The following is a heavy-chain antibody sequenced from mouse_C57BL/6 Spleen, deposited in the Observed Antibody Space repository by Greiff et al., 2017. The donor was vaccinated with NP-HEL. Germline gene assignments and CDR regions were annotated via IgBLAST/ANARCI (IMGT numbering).Heavy chain of an antibody. V-gene: IGHV1-59*01. CDR2: IDPSDSYT. D-gene: IGHD1-1*01. Sequence: QVQLQQPGAELVRPGTSVKLSCKASGYTFTSYWMHWVKQRPGQGLEWIGVIDPSDSYTNYNQKFKGKATLTVDTSSSTAYMQLSSLTSEDSAVYYCARSSYYGPAPGFAYWGQGTLVTVSA. CDR1: GYTFTSYW. J-gene: IGHJ3*01. CDR3: ARSSYYGPAPGFAY.